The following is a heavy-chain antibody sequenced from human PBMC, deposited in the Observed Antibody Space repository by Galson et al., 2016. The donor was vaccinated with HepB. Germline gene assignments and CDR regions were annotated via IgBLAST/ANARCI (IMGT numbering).Heavy chain of an antibody. CDR2: IYYSGST. D-gene: IGHD2-8*01. Sequence: SETLSLTCTVSGGSISSNTYYWGWIRQPPGKGLEWIGSIYYSGSTHYNPSLKSRVTISADTTKNQFSLKLSSVTAADTAVYYCAGPGFGLILYGFDPWGQGTLVTVSS. CDR3: AGPGFGLILYGFDP. J-gene: IGHJ5*02. V-gene: IGHV4-39*01. CDR1: GGSISSNTYY.